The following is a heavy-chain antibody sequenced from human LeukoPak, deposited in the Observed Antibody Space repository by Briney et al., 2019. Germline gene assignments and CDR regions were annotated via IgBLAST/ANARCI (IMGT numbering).Heavy chain of an antibody. CDR2: VSYDGTT. CDR3: ARLDCSGDGCYNH. Sequence: PSETLSLTCSVSGDSVTSYYWSWIRQPPGEGLEWIGYVSYDGTTNYTTSLRSRVIMAVDTAKNQISLSLRSVTAADTAVYYCARLDCSGDGCYNHWGERTLV. CDR1: GDSVTSYY. V-gene: IGHV4-59*02. J-gene: IGHJ4*02. D-gene: IGHD2-15*01.